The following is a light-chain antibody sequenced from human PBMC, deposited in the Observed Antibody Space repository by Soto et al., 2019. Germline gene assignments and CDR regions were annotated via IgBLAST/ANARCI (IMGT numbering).Light chain of an antibody. CDR2: GAS. CDR1: QSVSSN. J-gene: IGKJ5*01. Sequence: EIVMTQSPATLSVSPGERATLSCRASQSVSSNLAWYQQKPGQGPSLLIYGASTRATGIPARFSGSGSGTEFTLTISSLQSEDFAVHYCQQYNNWPITFGQATRLEIK. CDR3: QQYNNWPIT. V-gene: IGKV3-15*01.